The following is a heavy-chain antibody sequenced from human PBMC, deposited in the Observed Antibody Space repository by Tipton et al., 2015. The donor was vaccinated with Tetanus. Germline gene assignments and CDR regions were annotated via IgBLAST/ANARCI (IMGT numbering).Heavy chain of an antibody. CDR2: IPYDGSSK. V-gene: IGHV3-30*03. J-gene: IGHJ4*02. CDR3: ARSCRIYEFWSALCH. Sequence: SLRLSCEASGFTFSSFGMHWVRQAPGKGLEWVAVIPYDGSSKYYSDSVKGRFTVSRDNSKITVFLQLDTVRAEDTGVYFCARSCRIYEFWSALCHWSKGRLVTVST. D-gene: IGHD3-3*01. CDR1: GFTFSSFG.